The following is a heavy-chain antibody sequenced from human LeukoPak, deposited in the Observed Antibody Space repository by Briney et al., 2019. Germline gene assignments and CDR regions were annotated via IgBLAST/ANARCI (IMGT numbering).Heavy chain of an antibody. Sequence: PGGSLRLSCAASGFTFSSYAMSWVRQAPGKGLEWVSAISGSGGSTYYADSVKGRFTISRDNSKNTLYLQMNSLRAEDTAVYYCARDLAPIRFLEWLIGVWGKGTTVTVSS. CDR3: ARDLAPIRFLEWLIGV. D-gene: IGHD3-3*01. V-gene: IGHV3-23*01. J-gene: IGHJ6*04. CDR1: GFTFSSYA. CDR2: ISGSGGST.